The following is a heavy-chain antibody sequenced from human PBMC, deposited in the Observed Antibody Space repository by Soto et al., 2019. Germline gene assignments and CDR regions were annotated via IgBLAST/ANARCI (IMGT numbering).Heavy chain of an antibody. J-gene: IGHJ4*02. D-gene: IGHD1-20*01. Sequence: EVQLLESGGGLVQPGGSLRLSCAASGFTFSSYAMSWVRQAPGKGLEWVSAISGSGGSTYNADSVKGRFTISRDNSNNTMYLQMNSLRDEDTAVYYCAKATEYGLTGTVGPFDYWGQGTLVTVTS. CDR2: ISGSGGST. V-gene: IGHV3-23*01. CDR1: GFTFSSYA. CDR3: AKATEYGLTGTVGPFDY.